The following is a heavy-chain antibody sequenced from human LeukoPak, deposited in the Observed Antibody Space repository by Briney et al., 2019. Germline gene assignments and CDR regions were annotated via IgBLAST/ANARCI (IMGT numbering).Heavy chain of an antibody. CDR2: INPNSGGT. D-gene: IGHD1-26*01. CDR3: ARDVGGGFDAFDI. Sequence: ASVKVSRKASGYTFTGYYMHWVRQAPGQGLEWMGWINPNSGGTNYAQKFQGRVTMTRDTSISTAYMELSRLRSDDTAVYYCARDVGGGFDAFDIWGQGTMVTVSS. CDR1: GYTFTGYY. J-gene: IGHJ3*02. V-gene: IGHV1-2*02.